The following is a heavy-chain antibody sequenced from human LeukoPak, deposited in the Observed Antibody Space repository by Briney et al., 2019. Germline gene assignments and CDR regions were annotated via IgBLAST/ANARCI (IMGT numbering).Heavy chain of an antibody. CDR2: IIPIFGTA. D-gene: IGHD3-10*01. CDR1: GGTFSSYA. J-gene: IGHJ6*04. Sequence: ASVKVSCKASGGTFSSYAISWVGQAPGQGLEWMGGIIPIFGTANYAQKFQGRVTITADESTSTAYMELSSLRSEDTAVYYCARSFGSGSPWDYYYYGMDVWGKGTTVTVSS. V-gene: IGHV1-69*13. CDR3: ARSFGSGSPWDYYYYGMDV.